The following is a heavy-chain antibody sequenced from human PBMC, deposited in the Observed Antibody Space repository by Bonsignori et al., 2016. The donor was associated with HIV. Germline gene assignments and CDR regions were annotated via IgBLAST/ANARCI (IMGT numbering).Heavy chain of an antibody. D-gene: IGHD5-18*01. CDR3: ARGLGGYSDGQTFDY. CDR1: GLTFSNYW. Sequence: GGSLRLSCAASGLTFSNYWMHWVRQAPGKGLVWVSRINTDGSRTTYADSVKGRFTISRDNANNTLYLRVNSLRAEDTAVYYCARGLGGYSDGQTFDYWGQGTLVTVSS. CDR2: INTDGSRT. V-gene: IGHV3-74*01. J-gene: IGHJ4*02.